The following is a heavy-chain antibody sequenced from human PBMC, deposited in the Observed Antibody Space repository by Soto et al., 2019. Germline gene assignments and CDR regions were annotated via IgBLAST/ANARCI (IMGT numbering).Heavy chain of an antibody. CDR2: IVPMFGTA. CDR3: ALTRLGTYYFGGMDV. Sequence: QVQPVQSGAEVKKPGSSVKVSCKASGGTFSSYAINWVRQAPGQGLEWMGGIVPMFGTANYAQDFQGRVTITADESATTAYMELSSLRSEDTAVFYCALTRLGTYYFGGMDVWGQGTTVTVSS. D-gene: IGHD3-10*01. J-gene: IGHJ6*02. CDR1: GGTFSSYA. V-gene: IGHV1-69*01.